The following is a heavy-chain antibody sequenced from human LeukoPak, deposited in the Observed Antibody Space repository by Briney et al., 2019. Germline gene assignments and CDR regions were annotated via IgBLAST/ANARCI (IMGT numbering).Heavy chain of an antibody. CDR1: GGSICSSSYY. J-gene: IGHJ4*02. CDR2: IYYSGST. CDR3: ARHEYSGYDYPYYFDY. V-gene: IGHV4-39*01. D-gene: IGHD5-12*01. Sequence: PSETLSLTCTVSGGSICSSSYYWGWIRQPPGKGLEWIGSIYYSGSTYYSPSLKSRVTISVDTSKNQFSLKLSSVTAADTAVYYCARHEYSGYDYPYYFDYWGQGTLVTVSS.